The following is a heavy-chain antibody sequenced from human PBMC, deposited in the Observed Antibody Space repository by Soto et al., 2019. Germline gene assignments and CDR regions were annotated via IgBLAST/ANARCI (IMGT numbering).Heavy chain of an antibody. Sequence: ASVKVSCKASGGTFSSYAISWVRQAPGQGLEWMGGIIPIFGTANYAQKFQGRVTITADESTSTAYMELSSLRSEDTAVYYCAVSLGEQLMTPNFDYWGQGTLVTVSS. D-gene: IGHD3-16*01. CDR2: IIPIFGTA. V-gene: IGHV1-69*13. CDR3: AVSLGEQLMTPNFDY. J-gene: IGHJ4*02. CDR1: GGTFSSYA.